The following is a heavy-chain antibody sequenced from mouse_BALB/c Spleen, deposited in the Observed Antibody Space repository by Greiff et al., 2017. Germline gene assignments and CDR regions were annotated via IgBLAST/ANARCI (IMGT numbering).Heavy chain of an antibody. CDR3: ARDYYGSLYAMDY. CDR2: ISSGSSTI. Sequence: EVQRVESGGGLVQPGGSRKLSCAASGFTFSSFGMHWVRQAPEKGLEWVAYISSGSSTIYYADTVKGRFTISRDNPKNTLFLQMTSLRSEDTAMYYCARDYYGSLYAMDYWGQGTSVTVSS. J-gene: IGHJ4*01. D-gene: IGHD1-1*01. V-gene: IGHV5-17*02. CDR1: GFTFSSFG.